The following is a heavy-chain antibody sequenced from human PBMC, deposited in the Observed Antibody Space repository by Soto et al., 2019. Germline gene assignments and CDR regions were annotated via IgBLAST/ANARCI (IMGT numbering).Heavy chain of an antibody. J-gene: IGHJ4*02. CDR3: AREGGSGSYLYYFDY. CDR1: GGSISSSNW. CDR2: IYHSGST. V-gene: IGHV4-4*02. Sequence: QVQLQESGPGLVKPSGTLSLTCAVSGGSISSSNWWSWVRQPPGKGLEWIGEIYHSGSTNYNPSLKRRVTRSVDKPKNQFSLKLSSVTAADTAVYYCAREGGSGSYLYYFDYWGQGTLVTVSS. D-gene: IGHD1-26*01.